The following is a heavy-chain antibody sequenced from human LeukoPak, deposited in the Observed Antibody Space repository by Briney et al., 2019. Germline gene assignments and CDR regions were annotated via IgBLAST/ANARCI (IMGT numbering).Heavy chain of an antibody. V-gene: IGHV3-30-3*01. CDR2: ISYDGSNK. J-gene: IGHJ4*02. CDR3: ARSITMIVVVITRLDY. Sequence: GGSLRLSYAASGFTFSSYAMHWVRQAPGKGLEWVAVISYDGSNKYYAGSVKGRFTISRDNSKNTLYLQMNSLRAEDTAVYYCARSITMIVVVITRLDYWGQGTPVTVSS. CDR1: GFTFSSYA. D-gene: IGHD3-22*01.